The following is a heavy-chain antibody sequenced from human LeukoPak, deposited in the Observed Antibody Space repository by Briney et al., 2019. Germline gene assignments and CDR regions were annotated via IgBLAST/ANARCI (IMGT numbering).Heavy chain of an antibody. J-gene: IGHJ4*02. D-gene: IGHD3-9*01. CDR1: GGTISSGDYY. CDR2: IYYSGST. Sequence: SETLSLTCTVSGGTISSGDYYWSWIRQPPGTGLEWIGYIYYSGSTSYSPSLKSRLTISVNRSKNQFSLRLNFVTAAETAVDYCAKYILTGFDYWGQGTLVTVSA. CDR3: AKYILTGFDY. V-gene: IGHV4-30-4*01.